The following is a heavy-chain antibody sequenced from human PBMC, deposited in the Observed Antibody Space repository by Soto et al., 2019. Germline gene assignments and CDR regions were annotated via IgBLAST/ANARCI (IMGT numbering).Heavy chain of an antibody. J-gene: IGHJ6*02. CDR1: GYSFTRNG. Sequence: QVHLVQSGAELKKPGASVRASCKASGYSFTRNGISWVRQAPGQGLEWMGWISAKNGDTNYAQKFQGRVIMTTDTSTSTAYMELRSLRSDDTAVYYCVRDRDSDTWPARDVWGQGTTVTVSS. D-gene: IGHD1-26*01. V-gene: IGHV1-18*01. CDR2: ISAKNGDT. CDR3: VRDRDSDTWPARDV.